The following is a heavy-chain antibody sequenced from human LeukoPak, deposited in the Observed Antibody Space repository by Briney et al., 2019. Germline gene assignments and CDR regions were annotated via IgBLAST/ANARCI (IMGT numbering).Heavy chain of an antibody. CDR1: GFSFSSYA. CDR2: ISGSGSST. CDR3: AKDARGYTQPIDY. V-gene: IGHV3-23*01. J-gene: IGHJ4*02. D-gene: IGHD5-18*01. Sequence: QPGGSLRLSCAASGFSFSSYAMSWVRQAPGKGLEWVSAISGSGSSTYYADSVKGRFTISGDNSKDTLYLQMNSLRAEDMAVYYCAKDARGYTQPIDYWGQGTLVTVSS.